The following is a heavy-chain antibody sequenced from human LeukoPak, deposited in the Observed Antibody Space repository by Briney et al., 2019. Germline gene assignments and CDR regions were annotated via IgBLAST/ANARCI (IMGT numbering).Heavy chain of an antibody. J-gene: IGHJ5*02. Sequence: ASVKVSCKASGYTFTGYYMNWVRQAPGQGLEWMGWINSDSGFTKYAQKFQGRVTMTRDTSIATVYMDLTRLTSDDTAVYYCARNFDMKGFDPWGQGTLVTVSS. D-gene: IGHD3-9*01. V-gene: IGHV1-2*02. CDR3: ARNFDMKGFDP. CDR2: INSDSGFT. CDR1: GYTFTGYY.